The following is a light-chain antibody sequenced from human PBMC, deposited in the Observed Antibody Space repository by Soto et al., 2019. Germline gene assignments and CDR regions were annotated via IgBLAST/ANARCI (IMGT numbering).Light chain of an antibody. CDR2: DVS. CDR3: CSYVGRNTYV. CDR1: SSDVGGYNY. V-gene: IGLV2-11*01. Sequence: QSVLTQPRSASGSPGQSITISCTGTSSDVGGYNYVSWYQQHPAKAPKLIIFDVSKRPSGVPNRFSGSESGNTASLTISGLRAEDEADYYCCSYVGRNTYVFGTGTKLTVL. J-gene: IGLJ1*01.